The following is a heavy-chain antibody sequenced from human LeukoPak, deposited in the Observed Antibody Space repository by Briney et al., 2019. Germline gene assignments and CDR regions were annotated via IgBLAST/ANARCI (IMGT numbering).Heavy chain of an antibody. CDR3: VRDFLGESGAGGY. CDR1: AFTFSSYT. J-gene: IGHJ4*02. V-gene: IGHV3-21*01. Sequence: RSGGSLRLSCATSAFTFSSYTMNWVRQAPGKGLEWVSSISPSGNSKYHADSVKGRFTISRDNAENSLYMQMSSLRAEDTGVYYCVRDFLGESGAGGYWGQGTLVTVSS. D-gene: IGHD3-10*01. CDR2: ISPSGNSK.